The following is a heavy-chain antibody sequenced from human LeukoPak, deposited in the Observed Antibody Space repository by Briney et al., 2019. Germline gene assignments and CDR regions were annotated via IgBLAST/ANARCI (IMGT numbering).Heavy chain of an antibody. D-gene: IGHD3-22*01. Sequence: GGSLRLSCAASGFTFSSYSMNWVRQAPGKGLEWVSYISSSSSTIYYADSVKGRFTISRDNAKNSLYLQMNSLRAEDTAVYYCARDYAAPYYYDSSPDDYWGQGTLVTVCS. CDR3: ARDYAAPYYYDSSPDDY. CDR2: ISSSSSTI. V-gene: IGHV3-48*04. CDR1: GFTFSSYS. J-gene: IGHJ4*02.